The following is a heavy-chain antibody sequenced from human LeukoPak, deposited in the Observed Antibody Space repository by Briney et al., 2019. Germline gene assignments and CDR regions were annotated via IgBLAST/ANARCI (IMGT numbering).Heavy chain of an antibody. Sequence: PSETLSLTCTVSGGSISSYYWGWIRQPPGKGLEWIGSIYYSGSTYYNPSLKSRVTISVDTSKNQFSLKLSSVTAADTAVYYCARPHYYGSGSYGGDWFDPWGQGTLVTVSS. CDR2: IYYSGST. CDR1: GGSISSYY. J-gene: IGHJ5*02. D-gene: IGHD3-10*01. CDR3: ARPHYYGSGSYGGDWFDP. V-gene: IGHV4-39*01.